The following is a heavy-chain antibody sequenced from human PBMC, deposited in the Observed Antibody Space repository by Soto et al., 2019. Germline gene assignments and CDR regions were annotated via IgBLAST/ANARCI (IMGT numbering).Heavy chain of an antibody. Sequence: EVQLLESGGGLVQPGGSLRLSCAASGFIFSTYAMNLVRQAPGTGLEWVSAISGSGGRTDFAESVRGRFTISRDKYINTLYLQMRIMRTESTAVDYCAQLRGYGVFDAVDIWGQGTMVTVSS. CDR1: GFIFSTYA. CDR2: ISGSGGRT. J-gene: IGHJ3*02. V-gene: IGHV3-23*01. D-gene: IGHD3-10*01. CDR3: AQLRGYGVFDAVDI.